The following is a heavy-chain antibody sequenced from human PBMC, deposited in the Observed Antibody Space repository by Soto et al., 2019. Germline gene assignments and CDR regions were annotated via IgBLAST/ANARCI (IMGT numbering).Heavy chain of an antibody. J-gene: IGHJ4*02. CDR1: GFTFSRYG. Sequence: QVQLVETGGVVVQPGRSLRLSCAASGFTFSRYGMHWVRQAPGKGLEWVAVIAYDGSNKYYADSVKGRFTISRDNSKNTQYLQMNSLRAEATAVYYCVGILRWFGELTFDYWGQGTLVTVSS. CDR3: VGILRWFGELTFDY. D-gene: IGHD3-10*01. V-gene: IGHV3-30*03. CDR2: IAYDGSNK.